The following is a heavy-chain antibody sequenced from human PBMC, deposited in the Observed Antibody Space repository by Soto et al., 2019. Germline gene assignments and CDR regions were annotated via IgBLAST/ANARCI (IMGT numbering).Heavy chain of an antibody. Sequence: GASVKVSCKASGYTFSSYAMHWVRQAPGQRLEWMGWINAGYGNTKSSQKFQDRVNISRDTSASTAYMELTSLRSEDTAVYYCGRDTGDGTFDFWGQGTLVTVSS. CDR3: GRDTGDGTFDF. J-gene: IGHJ4*02. V-gene: IGHV1-3*01. CDR1: GYTFSSYA. CDR2: INAGYGNT. D-gene: IGHD7-27*01.